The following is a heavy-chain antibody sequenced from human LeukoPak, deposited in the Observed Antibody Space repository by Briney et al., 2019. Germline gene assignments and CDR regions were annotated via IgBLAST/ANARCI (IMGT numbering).Heavy chain of an antibody. Sequence: GGSLRLSCTASGFTFSSYWMNWVRQAPGKGLEWVANIKQDGSENHYVDSVKGRFTISRDNAKNSLFLQLNSQRVEDTAVYYCSRIGYSSNCADHWGQGTLVTVSS. D-gene: IGHD6-13*01. CDR1: GFTFSSYW. CDR2: IKQDGSEN. V-gene: IGHV3-7*01. J-gene: IGHJ4*02. CDR3: SRIGYSSNCADH.